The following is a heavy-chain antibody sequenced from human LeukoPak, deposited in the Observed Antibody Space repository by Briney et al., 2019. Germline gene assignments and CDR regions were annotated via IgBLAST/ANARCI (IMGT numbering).Heavy chain of an antibody. D-gene: IGHD2/OR15-2a*01. J-gene: IGHJ4*02. V-gene: IGHV3-23*01. CDR1: GFAFSDYA. CDR3: AKDSPTSAMVDFDS. CDR2: IGGGGYTT. Sequence: ESLRLSCAASGFAFSDYAMSWVRQAPGKGLQWVSAIGGGGYTTYYADSVKGRFTISRDNSKNTLYLQMNSLRAEDTAVYYCAKDSPTSAMVDFDSWGQGTLVTVSS.